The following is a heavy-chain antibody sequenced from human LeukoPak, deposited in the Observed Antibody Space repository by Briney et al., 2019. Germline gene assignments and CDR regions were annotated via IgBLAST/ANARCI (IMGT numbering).Heavy chain of an antibody. J-gene: IGHJ4*02. CDR1: GGSISSYY. CDR2: IYYSGST. V-gene: IGHV4-59*08. D-gene: IGHD3-9*01. CDR3: ARGYYDILTGYSPLVDY. Sequence: SETLSLTCTVSGGSISSYYWSWIRQPPGKGLEWIGYIYYSGSTNYNPSLKSRVTISVDTSKNQFSLKLSSVTAADTAVYYCARGYYDILTGYSPLVDYWGQGTLVTVSS.